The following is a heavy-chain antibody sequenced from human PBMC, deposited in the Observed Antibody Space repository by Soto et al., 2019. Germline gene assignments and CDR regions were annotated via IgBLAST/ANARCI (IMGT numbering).Heavy chain of an antibody. J-gene: IGHJ5*02. CDR2: IYHSGST. CDR1: GGSITSGGYY. Sequence: QVQLQESGPGLVKPTQTLSLTCTVSGGSITSGGYYWSWIRQHPGKGLEWIGYIYHSGSTYYNPSLKSRVTISVETSKNQFSLKLSSVTAAVTAVYYCAREAAGILNWFDPWGQGTLVTVSS. D-gene: IGHD6-25*01. CDR3: AREAAGILNWFDP. V-gene: IGHV4-31*03.